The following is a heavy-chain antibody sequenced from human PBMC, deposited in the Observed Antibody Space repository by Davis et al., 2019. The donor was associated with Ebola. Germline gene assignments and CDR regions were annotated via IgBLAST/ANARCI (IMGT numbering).Heavy chain of an antibody. CDR2: IYSGGST. D-gene: IGHD5-24*01. CDR1: GFTFSSYW. V-gene: IGHV3-53*04. Sequence: GGSLRLSCAASGFTFSSYWMHWVRQAPGKGLEWVSVIYSGGSTYYADSVKGRFTISRHNSKNTLYLQMNSLRAEDTAVYYCARVPRGDGYNLFDYWGQGTLVTVSS. J-gene: IGHJ4*02. CDR3: ARVPRGDGYNLFDY.